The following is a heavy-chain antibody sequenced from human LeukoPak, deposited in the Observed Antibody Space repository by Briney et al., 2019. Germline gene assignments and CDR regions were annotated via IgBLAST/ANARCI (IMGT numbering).Heavy chain of an antibody. CDR3: ARVYGSGSYYNH. Sequence: ASVKVSCKASGYTFTGYFMHWVRQAPGQGLERMGWINPNSGGTVYAQKFQGRVTMTRDTSITTAYMDLSSLRSDDTAVYYCARVYGSGSYYNHWGQGTLVTVSS. J-gene: IGHJ5*02. V-gene: IGHV1-2*02. CDR1: GYTFTGYF. CDR2: INPNSGGT. D-gene: IGHD3-10*01.